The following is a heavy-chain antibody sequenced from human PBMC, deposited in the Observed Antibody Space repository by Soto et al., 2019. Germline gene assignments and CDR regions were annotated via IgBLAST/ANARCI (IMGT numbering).Heavy chain of an antibody. J-gene: IGHJ4*02. Sequence: DSVKGRFTISRDNSKNTLYLQMNSLRTDDTAVYYCVTYGSIFDHWGQGNLVTVSS. CDR3: VTYGSIFDH. D-gene: IGHD3-10*01. V-gene: IGHV3-30*03.